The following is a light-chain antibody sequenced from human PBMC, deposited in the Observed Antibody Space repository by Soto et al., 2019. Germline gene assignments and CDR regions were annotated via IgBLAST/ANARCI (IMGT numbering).Light chain of an antibody. CDR1: SSDVGGYNY. Sequence: QSVLTQPASVSGSPGQSITISCTGTSSDVGGYNYVSWYQQHPGKAPKLMIYEVSNRPSGVSNRFSGSKSGNTASLTISGIQAEDEADYYCSSYTSRSTNYVFGNGTKVTV. J-gene: IGLJ1*01. V-gene: IGLV2-14*01. CDR3: SSYTSRSTNYV. CDR2: EVS.